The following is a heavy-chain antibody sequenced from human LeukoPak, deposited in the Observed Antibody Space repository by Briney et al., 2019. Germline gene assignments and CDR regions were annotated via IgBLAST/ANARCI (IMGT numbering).Heavy chain of an antibody. CDR1: GFTSSSYA. Sequence: HPGRSLRLSCAASGFTSSSYAMHWVRQAPGKGLEWVAVISYDGSNKYYADSVKGRFTISRDNSKNTLYLQMNSLRAEDTAVYYCARDGPPLLVTYPNWYFDLWGRGTLVTVSS. V-gene: IGHV3-30-3*01. CDR2: ISYDGSNK. CDR3: ARDGPPLLVTYPNWYFDL. J-gene: IGHJ2*01. D-gene: IGHD3-9*01.